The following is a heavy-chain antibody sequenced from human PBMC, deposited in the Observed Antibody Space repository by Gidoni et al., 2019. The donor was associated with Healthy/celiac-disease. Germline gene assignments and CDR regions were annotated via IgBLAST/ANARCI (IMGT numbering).Heavy chain of an antibody. CDR2: INSDGSST. J-gene: IGHJ4*02. D-gene: IGHD6-6*01. Sequence: EVQLVESGGGLVQPGGSLRLSCAASGFTFSSYWMHWVRQAPGKGLVWVSRINSDGSSTSYADSVKGRFTISRDNAKNTLYLQMNSLRAEDTAVYYCARGGRSIAARSFDYWGQGTLVTVSS. CDR3: ARGGRSIAARSFDY. CDR1: GFTFSSYW. V-gene: IGHV3-74*01.